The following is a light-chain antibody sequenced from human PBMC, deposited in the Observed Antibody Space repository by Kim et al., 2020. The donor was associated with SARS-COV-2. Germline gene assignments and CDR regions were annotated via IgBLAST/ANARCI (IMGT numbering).Light chain of an antibody. Sequence: DIQMTQSPSSLSASVGDTVTITCQADQDISNSLNWFRLRPGTAPKLLIFDASELDEGVPSRFSARGSETDFTFTITNLQPEDVATYYCQQFHLVPYTFGQGTKLEI. J-gene: IGKJ2*01. CDR2: DAS. V-gene: IGKV1-33*01. CDR1: QDISNS. CDR3: QQFHLVPYT.